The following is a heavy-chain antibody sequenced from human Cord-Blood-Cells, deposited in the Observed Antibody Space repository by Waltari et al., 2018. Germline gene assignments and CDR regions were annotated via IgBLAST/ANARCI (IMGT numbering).Heavy chain of an antibody. CDR1: GRSFRGYY. Sequence: QVHLQQWGAGLLKPSETLSLTCAVYGRSFRGYYWSWICQPPGKGLEWIGEINHSGSTNYNPSLKSRVTISVDTSKNQFALKLSSVTAAYTAVYYCARGHSSSWYAYWGQGTLVTVSS. V-gene: IGHV4-34*01. D-gene: IGHD6-13*01. J-gene: IGHJ4*02. CDR2: INHSGST. CDR3: ARGHSSSWYAY.